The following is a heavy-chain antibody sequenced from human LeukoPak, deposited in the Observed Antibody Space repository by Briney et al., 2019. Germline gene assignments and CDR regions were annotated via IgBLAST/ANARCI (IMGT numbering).Heavy chain of an antibody. V-gene: IGHV3-23*01. CDR2: ISCSGGRT. J-gene: IGHJ4*02. Sequence: PGGSLRLSCAASGFTFSIYAMIWVRQAPGKGLEWVSSISCSGGRTYYADSVKGRFTISRDNSENTLYLQMNSLRAEDTAVYYCAKEYPGCSGGSCYPSYYFDYWGQGTLVTVSS. D-gene: IGHD2-15*01. CDR1: GFTFSIYA. CDR3: AKEYPGCSGGSCYPSYYFDY.